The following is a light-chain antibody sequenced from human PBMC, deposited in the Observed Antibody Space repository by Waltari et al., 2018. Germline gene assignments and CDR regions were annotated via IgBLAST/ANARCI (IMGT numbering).Light chain of an antibody. CDR3: QQYYSYPTEFT. V-gene: IGKV1-8*01. CDR1: QGISSY. CDR2: AAS. Sequence: AIRMTQSPSSFSASTGDRVTITCRASQGISSYLAWYQQKPGKAPKLLIYAASTLQSGVPSRFSGSGSGTDFTLTISCLQSEDFATYYCQQYYSYPTEFTFGGGTKVEIK. J-gene: IGKJ4*01.